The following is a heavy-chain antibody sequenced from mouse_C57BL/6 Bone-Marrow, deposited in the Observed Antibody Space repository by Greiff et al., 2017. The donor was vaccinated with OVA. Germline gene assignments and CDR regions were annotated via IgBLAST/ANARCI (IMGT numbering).Heavy chain of an antibody. D-gene: IGHD1-1*01. J-gene: IGHJ1*03. V-gene: IGHV3-8*01. CDR2: ISYSGST. CDR1: GYSITSDY. CDR3: AIWVTTVVARYFDV. Sequence: EVKLMESGPGLAKPSPTLSLPCSVTGYSITSDYWNWIRKFPGNKLEYMGYISYSGSTYYNPSPKSRISITRDTSKNQYYLQLNSVTTEDTATYYCAIWVTTVVARYFDVWGTGTTVTVSS.